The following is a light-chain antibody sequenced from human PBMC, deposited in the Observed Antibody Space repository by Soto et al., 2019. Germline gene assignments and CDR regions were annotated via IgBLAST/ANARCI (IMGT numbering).Light chain of an antibody. CDR1: QYISRW. CDR3: QQCDSLPIT. Sequence: DIQMTQSPSSVSASVGDRVTITCRASQYISRWLAWYQQKPGKAPKVLIYATSSLQSGVPSRFNGSGSGTEFTLTIRSLQPEDVATYSCQQCDSLPITFVQGTRLEIK. J-gene: IGKJ5*01. CDR2: ATS. V-gene: IGKV1-12*01.